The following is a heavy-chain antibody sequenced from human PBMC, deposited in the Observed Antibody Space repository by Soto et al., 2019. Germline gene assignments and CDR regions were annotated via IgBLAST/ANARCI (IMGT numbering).Heavy chain of an antibody. Sequence: SETLSLTCSMSGYSINRAYYWGWIRQPPGKRLEWIGTVYHSGSTNYNPSLKSRVTISVDTSKNQFSLKLSSVTAADTAVYYCARGEGGAHYSTTFDYWGQGTLVTVSS. J-gene: IGHJ4*02. CDR2: VYHSGST. CDR3: ARGEGGAHYSTTFDY. CDR1: GYSINRAYY. V-gene: IGHV4-38-2*02. D-gene: IGHD1-26*01.